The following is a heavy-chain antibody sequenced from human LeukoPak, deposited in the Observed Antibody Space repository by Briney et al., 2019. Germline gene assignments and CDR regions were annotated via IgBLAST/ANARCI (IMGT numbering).Heavy chain of an antibody. D-gene: IGHD3-22*01. CDR1: GFTFSSYS. Sequence: GGSLRLSCAASGFTFSSYSMNWVRQAPGKGLEWVSSISSSSSYIYYADSVKGRFTISRDNAKNSLYLQMNSLRAEDTAVYYCAKAYDSSGYYYDYFDYWGQGTLVTVSS. CDR2: ISSSSSYI. CDR3: AKAYDSSGYYYDYFDY. J-gene: IGHJ4*02. V-gene: IGHV3-21*04.